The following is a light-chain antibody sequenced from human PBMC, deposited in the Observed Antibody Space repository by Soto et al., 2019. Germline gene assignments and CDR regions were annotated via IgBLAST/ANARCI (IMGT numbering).Light chain of an antibody. CDR2: AAF. Sequence: DIQMTQSPSSLSASVGDRVTITCRASQSISSHLNWYQQKPGKAPNLLIYAAFSLHSGVPSRFSGSGSGTDFTLTISSLQPGDFASYYCQQSYNTPYTFGQGTKVDNK. V-gene: IGKV1-39*01. CDR1: QSISSH. CDR3: QQSYNTPYT. J-gene: IGKJ2*01.